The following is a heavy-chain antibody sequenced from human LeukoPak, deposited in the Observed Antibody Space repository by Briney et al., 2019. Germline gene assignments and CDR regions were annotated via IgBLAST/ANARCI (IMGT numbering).Heavy chain of an antibody. CDR1: GYTFTGYY. CDR2: INPNSGGT. Sequence: GASVKVSCKASGYTFTGYYMHWVRQAPGQGLEWMGRINPNSGGTNHAQKFQGRVTMTRDTSISTAYMELNRLRSDDTAVYYCARKGDYYYYYYMDVWGKGTTVTVSS. CDR3: ARKGDYYYYYYMDV. J-gene: IGHJ6*03. V-gene: IGHV1-2*06.